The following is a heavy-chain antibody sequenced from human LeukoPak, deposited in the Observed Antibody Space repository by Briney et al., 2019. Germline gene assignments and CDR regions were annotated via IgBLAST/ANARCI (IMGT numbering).Heavy chain of an antibody. CDR1: GFTFSRYA. CDR3: AKVDYDSSGYRMAFDY. Sequence: PGGSLRLSCAASGFTFSRYAMSWVRQAPGKGLEWVSAISGSGGSTYYADSVKGRFTISRDNSKNTLYLQMNSLRAEDTAVYYCAKVDYDSSGYRMAFDYWGQGTLVTVSS. CDR2: ISGSGGST. J-gene: IGHJ4*02. D-gene: IGHD3-22*01. V-gene: IGHV3-23*01.